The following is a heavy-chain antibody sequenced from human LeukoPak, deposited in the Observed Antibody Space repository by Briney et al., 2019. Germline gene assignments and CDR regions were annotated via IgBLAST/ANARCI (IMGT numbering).Heavy chain of an antibody. Sequence: GGSLRLSCAASGFTFSSYAMHWVRQAPGKGLEWVAVISYDGSNKYYADSVKGRFTISRDNSKNTLYLQMNSLRAEDTAVYYCAREGSSSWYYFDYWGQGTLVTVSS. CDR2: ISYDGSNK. J-gene: IGHJ4*02. D-gene: IGHD6-13*01. CDR1: GFTFSSYA. CDR3: AREGSSSWYYFDY. V-gene: IGHV3-30-3*01.